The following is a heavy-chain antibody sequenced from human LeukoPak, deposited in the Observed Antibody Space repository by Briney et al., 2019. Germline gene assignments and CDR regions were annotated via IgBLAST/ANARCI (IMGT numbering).Heavy chain of an antibody. Sequence: ASVKVSCKASGYTFTSYYMHWVRQAPGQGLEWMGIINPSGGSTSYAQKFQGRVTMTRDTSTSTVYMELSSLRSEDTAVYYCARDGDIVVVPAASYFGYWGQGTLVTVSS. J-gene: IGHJ4*02. D-gene: IGHD2-2*01. V-gene: IGHV1-46*01. CDR2: INPSGGST. CDR1: GYTFTSYY. CDR3: ARDGDIVVVPAASYFGY.